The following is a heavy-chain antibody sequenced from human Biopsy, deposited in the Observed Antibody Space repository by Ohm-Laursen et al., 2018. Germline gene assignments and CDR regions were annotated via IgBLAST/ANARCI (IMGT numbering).Heavy chain of an antibody. V-gene: IGHV4-34*01. Sequence: SQTLSFTCAVYGGSFSEYYWTWIRQPPGKGLEWIGSIYNTETTFYNPSFKSRVTISVNTSTNQFSLKVSSVTAADTALYFCARHPTGFWFDPWGHGTLVTVSS. CDR2: IYNTETT. CDR1: GGSFSEYY. J-gene: IGHJ5*02. CDR3: ARHPTGFWFDP.